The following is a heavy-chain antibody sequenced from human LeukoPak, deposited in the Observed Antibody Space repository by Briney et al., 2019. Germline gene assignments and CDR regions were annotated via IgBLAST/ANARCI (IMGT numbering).Heavy chain of an antibody. CDR1: GFTFSNYA. D-gene: IGHD3-9*01. Sequence: GASLRLSCAASGFTFSNYAMSWVRQAPGKGLEWFSAILGSGGSTYYADSVKGRFTVSRDNSKSTLYLQMNSLRAEDTALYYCAKWGDYDVLTGYYVPDYWGQGTLVTVSS. CDR3: AKWGDYDVLTGYYVPDY. V-gene: IGHV3-23*01. J-gene: IGHJ4*02. CDR2: ILGSGGST.